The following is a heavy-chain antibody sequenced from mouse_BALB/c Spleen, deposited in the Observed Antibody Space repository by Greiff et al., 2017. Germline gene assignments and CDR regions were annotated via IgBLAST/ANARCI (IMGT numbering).Heavy chain of an antibody. CDR1: GYTFTSYY. V-gene: IGHV1S56*01. CDR3: ARKLTGYYAMDY. D-gene: IGHD4-1*01. J-gene: IGHJ4*01. Sequence: VQLQQSGPELVKPGASVRISCKASGYTFTSYYIHWVKQRPGQGLEWIGWIYPGNVNTKYNEKFKGKATLTADKSSSTAYMQLSSLTSEDSAVYFGARKLTGYYAMDYWGQGTSVTVSS. CDR2: IYPGNVNT.